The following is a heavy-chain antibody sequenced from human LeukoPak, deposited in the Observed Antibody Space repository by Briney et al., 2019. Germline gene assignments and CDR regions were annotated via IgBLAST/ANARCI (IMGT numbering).Heavy chain of an antibody. Sequence: SETLSLTCTVSGGSISSSSYYWGWIRQPPGKGLEWIGSIYYSGSTYYNPSLKSRVTISVDTSKNQFSLKLSSVTAADTAVYYCARRGLGYCSSSSCLPYAFDIWGQGTMVTVSS. D-gene: IGHD2-2*01. CDR2: IYYSGST. V-gene: IGHV4-39*07. CDR3: ARRGLGYCSSSSCLPYAFDI. J-gene: IGHJ3*02. CDR1: GGSISSSSYY.